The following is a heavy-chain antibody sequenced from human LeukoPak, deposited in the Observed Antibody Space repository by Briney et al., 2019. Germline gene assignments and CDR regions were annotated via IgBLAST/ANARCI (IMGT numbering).Heavy chain of an antibody. CDR1: GGSLSRGIYY. CDR3: AREAVRTFDY. J-gene: IGHJ4*02. D-gene: IGHD4-23*01. CDR2: IYTSGST. Sequence: SETLSLTCTVSGGSLSRGIYYWRWIRHPAGKGVEWIGRIYTSGSTNYNHSLKSRVTISVDTSKNQFSLKLSSVTAADTAVYYCAREAVRTFDYWGQGTLVTVSS. V-gene: IGHV4-61*02.